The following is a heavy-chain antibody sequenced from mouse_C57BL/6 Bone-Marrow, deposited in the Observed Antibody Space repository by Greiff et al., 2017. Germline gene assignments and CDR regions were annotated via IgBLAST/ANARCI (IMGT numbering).Heavy chain of an antibody. CDR3: AREDYWYFDV. CDR2: IDPSDSYT. CDR1: GYTFTSYW. J-gene: IGHJ1*03. Sequence: QAQLKQSGAELVMPGASVKLSCKASGYTFTSYWMHWVKQRPGQGLEWIGEIDPSDSYTNYNQKFKGKSTLTVDKSSSTAYMQLSSLTSEDSAVYYCAREDYWYFDVWGTGTTVTVSS. V-gene: IGHV1-69*01.